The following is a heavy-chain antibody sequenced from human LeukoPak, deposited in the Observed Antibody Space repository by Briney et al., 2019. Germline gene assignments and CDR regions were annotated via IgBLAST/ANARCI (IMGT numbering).Heavy chain of an antibody. CDR2: IYHSGNT. J-gene: IGHJ3*02. CDR3: ARGPYSYDSSGAFDI. Sequence: SETLSLTCSVSGYSISGGYYWGWIRQPPGKGLEWIGSIYHSGNTYYNPSLKSRVTISVDTSKNQFSLQLSSVTAADTAVYFCARGPYSYDSSGAFDIWGQGTMVTVSS. V-gene: IGHV4-38-2*02. D-gene: IGHD3-22*01. CDR1: GYSISGGYY.